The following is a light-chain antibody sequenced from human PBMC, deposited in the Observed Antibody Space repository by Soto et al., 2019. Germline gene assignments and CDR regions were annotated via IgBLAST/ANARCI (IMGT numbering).Light chain of an antibody. V-gene: IGKV1-39*01. CDR3: QQSYSTPNT. J-gene: IGKJ5*01. CDR2: AAS. Sequence: QMTQSPSSLSASVGDRVTIACRASQTVNTYLNWYQQKPGKAPRLLIYAASSLQSGVPSRFSGSGSGTDFTLTISSLQPEDFATYYCQQSYSTPNTFGQGTRLEI. CDR1: QTVNTY.